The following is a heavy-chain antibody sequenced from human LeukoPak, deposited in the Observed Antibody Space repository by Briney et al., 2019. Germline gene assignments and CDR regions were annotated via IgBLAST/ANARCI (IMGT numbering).Heavy chain of an antibody. V-gene: IGHV3-23*01. CDR1: GPKFSSPA. D-gene: IGHD5-12*01. CDR3: AKTRSKGGYSGYDSPYYFDY. CDR2: ISGSGGST. Sequence: HTGGSLRLSCAASGPKFSSPAISWVRQAPGKGLEWDSAISGSGGSTYNTDSVEGRFTISRDNSKNTLYLQMNSLRAEDTAVYYCAKTRSKGGYSGYDSPYYFDYWGQGTLVTVSS. J-gene: IGHJ4*02.